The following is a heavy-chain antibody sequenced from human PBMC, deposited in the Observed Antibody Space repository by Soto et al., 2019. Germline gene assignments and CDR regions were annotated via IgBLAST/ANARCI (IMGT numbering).Heavy chain of an antibody. CDR2: IFHSGST. D-gene: IGHD2-8*02. Sequence: LPETLSLTCTVSGDSIRSRYFWGWIRQTPGKGLEWIASIFHSGSTDYNPSLKSRVTMSVDASKNQFSLKLSSVTAADTAVYFCARVAFCTGITCSADNWFDPWGQGTLVTVTS. CDR3: ARVAFCTGITCSADNWFDP. V-gene: IGHV4-38-2*02. J-gene: IGHJ5*02. CDR1: GDSIRSRYF.